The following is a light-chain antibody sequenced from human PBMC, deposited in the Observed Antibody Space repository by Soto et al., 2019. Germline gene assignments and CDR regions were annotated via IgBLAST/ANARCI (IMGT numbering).Light chain of an antibody. Sequence: EVVLTQSPATLSMSPGERVTLSCRASQSVSTFVAWYQHKPGQAPRPVIYDTFKRAPGVPDRFSGGGSGTDFSLTISSIEPEDFVVYYCQQRARWPMHFGKGARLELK. J-gene: IGKJ5*01. V-gene: IGKV3-11*01. CDR2: DTF. CDR1: QSVSTF. CDR3: QQRARWPMH.